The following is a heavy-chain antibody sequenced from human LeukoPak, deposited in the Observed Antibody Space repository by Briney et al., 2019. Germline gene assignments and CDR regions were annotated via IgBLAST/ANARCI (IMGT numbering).Heavy chain of an antibody. CDR3: XXXXXXILXGYKYYFDY. V-gene: IGHV4-61*05. J-gene: IGHJ4*02. Sequence: SETLSLTCTVSGGSISSSSYYWGWIRQPPGKGLEWIGYIYYSGSTNYNPSLKSRVTISVDTSKNQFSLKLSSVTAADTAVYXXXXXXXXILXGYKYYFDYWGQGTLVTVSS. D-gene: IGHD3-9*01. CDR1: GGSISSSSYY. CDR2: IYYSGST.